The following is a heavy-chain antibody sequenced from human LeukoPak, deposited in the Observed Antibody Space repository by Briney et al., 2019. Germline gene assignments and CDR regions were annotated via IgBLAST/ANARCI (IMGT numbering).Heavy chain of an antibody. CDR2: ISYDGSNK. CDR1: GFTFSSYA. J-gene: IGHJ4*02. V-gene: IGHV3-30-3*01. CDR3: ARDCGPVSLMGY. Sequence: GGSLRLSCAASGFTFSSYAMHWVRQAPGKGLEWVAVISYDGSNKYYADSVKGRFTISRDNSKNTLYLQMNSLRAEDTAVYYCARDCGPVSLMGYWGQGTLVTVSS. D-gene: IGHD2-21*01.